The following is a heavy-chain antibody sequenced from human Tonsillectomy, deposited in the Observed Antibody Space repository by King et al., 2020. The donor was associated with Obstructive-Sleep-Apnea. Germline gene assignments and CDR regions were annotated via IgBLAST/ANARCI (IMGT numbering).Heavy chain of an antibody. D-gene: IGHD3-10*01. CDR1: GGSFSGYY. CDR3: ARLLIENYGSGSYDYYGMDV. CDR2: INHSGST. Sequence: VQLQQWGAGLLKPSETLSLTCAVYGGSFSGYYWSWIRQPPGKGLEWIGEINHSGSTNYNPSLKSRVTISVDTSKNQFSLKLSSVTAADTAVYYCARLLIENYGSGSYDYYGMDVWGQGTTVTVSS. V-gene: IGHV4-34*01. J-gene: IGHJ6*02.